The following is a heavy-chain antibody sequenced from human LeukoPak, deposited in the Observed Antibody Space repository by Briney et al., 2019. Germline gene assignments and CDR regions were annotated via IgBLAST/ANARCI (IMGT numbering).Heavy chain of an antibody. CDR3: ARSSYSSSSSV. Sequence: GGSLRLSCAVSGFTFSGLWMSWSRQAPGKGPEWVASKNSDGSEGYYADVVKGRFTISRDNAKNSLYLQINSLRAEDTAVYYCARSSYSSSSSVWGQGTMVTVSS. J-gene: IGHJ3*01. D-gene: IGHD6-6*01. CDR2: KNSDGSEG. V-gene: IGHV3-7*03. CDR1: GFTFSGLW.